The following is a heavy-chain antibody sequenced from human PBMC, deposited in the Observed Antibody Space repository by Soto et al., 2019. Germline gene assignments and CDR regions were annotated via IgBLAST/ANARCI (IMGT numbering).Heavy chain of an antibody. J-gene: IGHJ4*02. CDR2: IYHSGST. CDR1: GGSISSGGYS. Sequence: QLQLQESGSGLVKPSQTLSLTCAVSGGSISSGGYSWSWIRQPPGKGLEWIGYIYHSGSTYYNPSLKRRVTISVDRSKNQCSLKLSAVTAADTAVYYCARSPTTVTSYDYWGQGTLVTVSS. D-gene: IGHD4-17*01. CDR3: ARSPTTVTSYDY. V-gene: IGHV4-30-2*01.